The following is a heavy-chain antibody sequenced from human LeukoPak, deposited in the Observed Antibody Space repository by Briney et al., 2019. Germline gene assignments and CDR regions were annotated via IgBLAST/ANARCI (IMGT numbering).Heavy chain of an antibody. Sequence: GSSVKVSCKASGGTFSSYAISWVRQAPGQGLEWMGWINPNSGGTNYTQKFQGRVTMTRDTSISTDYMELSRLRSDDTAVYYCARDRWEPDYWGQGTLVTVSS. J-gene: IGHJ4*02. CDR2: INPNSGGT. V-gene: IGHV1-2*02. D-gene: IGHD1-26*01. CDR3: ARDRWEPDY. CDR1: GGTFSSYA.